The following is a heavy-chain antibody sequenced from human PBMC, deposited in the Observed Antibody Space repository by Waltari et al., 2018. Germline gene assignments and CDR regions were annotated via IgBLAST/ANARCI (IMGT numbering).Heavy chain of an antibody. J-gene: IGHJ4*02. CDR2: LNPSSGAP. D-gene: IGHD3-3*01. V-gene: IGHV1-2*02. CDR3: ARVLDKGAITLFGPLDF. CDR1: GYTFTGHY. Sequence: QVQLVQSGAEVKELGASMKVSCKASGYTFTGHYLHWVRQAPGQGLEWMGGLNPSSGAPNYAQKFQGRVTMTTDTSISTAYLELSRLTSDDTALYYCARVLDKGAITLFGPLDFWGQGTLVTVSS.